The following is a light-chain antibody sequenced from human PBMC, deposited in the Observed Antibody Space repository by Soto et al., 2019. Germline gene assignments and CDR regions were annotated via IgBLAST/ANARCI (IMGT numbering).Light chain of an antibody. V-gene: IGLV1-47*01. Sequence: QSALTQPPSASGTPGQRVTISCSGSSSNIGNNYVYWYQLLPGTAPKLLISRNNQRPSGVPDRFSGSKSGTSASLAISGLRSEDEADYYCAAWDDSLSGSWVFGGGTKLTVL. CDR3: AAWDDSLSGSWV. J-gene: IGLJ3*02. CDR1: SSNIGNNY. CDR2: RNN.